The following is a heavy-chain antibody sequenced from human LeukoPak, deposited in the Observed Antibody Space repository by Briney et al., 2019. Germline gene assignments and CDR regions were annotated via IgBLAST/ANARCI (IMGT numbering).Heavy chain of an antibody. J-gene: IGHJ4*02. V-gene: IGHV3-30-3*01. CDR2: ISYDGSNQ. Sequence: GRSLRLSCAASGFTFSSYAMHWVRQTPGKGLGWVAIISYDGSNQYYADSVRGRFTSSRDNSKNTLFLQMNRLGPEDTALYYCARDPFTTPRSYSPGHWGQGTLVSVSS. D-gene: IGHD2-21*01. CDR1: GFTFSSYA. CDR3: ARDPFTTPRSYSPGH.